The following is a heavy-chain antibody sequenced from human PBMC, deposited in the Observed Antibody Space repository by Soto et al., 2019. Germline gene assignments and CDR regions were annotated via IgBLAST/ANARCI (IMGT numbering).Heavy chain of an antibody. J-gene: IGHJ5*02. V-gene: IGHV1-3*01. CDR3: ARQASTVTNNWFDP. CDR1: GYTFTTYA. CDR2: INVGNGNT. D-gene: IGHD4-17*01. Sequence: VQLVQSGAEVKKPGASVTVSCKASGYTFTTYAMHWVRQAPGQRPEWMGWINVGNGNTKYSQNFQGRVTITRDTSASTAYMQLSSLRSEDTAVYYCARQASTVTNNWFDPWGQGTLVNVSS.